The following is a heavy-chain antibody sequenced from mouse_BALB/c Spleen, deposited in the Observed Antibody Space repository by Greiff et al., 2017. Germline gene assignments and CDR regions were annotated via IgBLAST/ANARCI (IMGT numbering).Heavy chain of an antibody. CDR3: ARKLGQDYFDY. CDR2: IRNKANGYTT. Sequence: EVMLVESGGGLVQPGGSLRLSCATSGFTFTDYYMSWVRQPPGKALEWLGFIRNKANGYTTEYSASVKGRFTISRDNSQSILYLQMNTLRAEDSATYYCARKLGQDYFDYWGQGTTLTVSS. D-gene: IGHD4-1*01. J-gene: IGHJ2*01. V-gene: IGHV7-3*02. CDR1: GFTFTDYY.